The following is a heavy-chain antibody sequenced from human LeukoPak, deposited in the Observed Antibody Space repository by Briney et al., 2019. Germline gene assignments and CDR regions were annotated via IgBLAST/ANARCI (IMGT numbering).Heavy chain of an antibody. CDR3: ARDRPGIAAALLDY. J-gene: IGHJ4*02. D-gene: IGHD6-13*01. V-gene: IGHV3-21*01. CDR2: ISSSSSYI. CDR1: GSTFSSYS. Sequence: PGGSLRLSCAASGSTFSSYSMNWVRQAPGKGLEWVSSISSSSSYIYYADSVKGRFTISRDNAKNSLYLQMNSLRAEDTAVYYCARDRPGIAAALLDYWGQGTLVTVSS.